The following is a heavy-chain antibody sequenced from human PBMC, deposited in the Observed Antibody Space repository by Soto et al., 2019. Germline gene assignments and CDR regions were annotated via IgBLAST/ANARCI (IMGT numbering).Heavy chain of an antibody. J-gene: IGHJ4*02. D-gene: IGHD4-17*01. CDR1: GYTFTSYG. Sequence: QVQLVQSGAEVKKPGASVKVSCKASGYTFTSYGISWVRQAPGQGLEWMGWISAYNGNTNYAQKPXXRXXMNTDTSTSTAYMELRSLRSDDPAAYYCARDPGYGDYEIDYWGQGTLVTVSS. CDR2: ISAYNGNT. CDR3: ARDPGYGDYEIDY. V-gene: IGHV1-18*01.